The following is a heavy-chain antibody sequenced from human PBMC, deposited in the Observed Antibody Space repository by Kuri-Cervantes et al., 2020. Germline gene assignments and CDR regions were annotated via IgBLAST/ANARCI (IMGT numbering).Heavy chain of an antibody. CDR2: INHSGST. CDR1: GESFSDYY. D-gene: IGHD3-10*01. Sequence: SETLSLTCAVYGESFSDYYWGWIRQPPGKGLEWIGEINHSGSTNYSPSLKSRVTISVDTSKNQFSLKLSSVTATDTAVYYCARDRGYYGFFDPWGQGTLVTVSS. CDR3: ARDRGYYGFFDP. J-gene: IGHJ5*02. V-gene: IGHV4-34*01.